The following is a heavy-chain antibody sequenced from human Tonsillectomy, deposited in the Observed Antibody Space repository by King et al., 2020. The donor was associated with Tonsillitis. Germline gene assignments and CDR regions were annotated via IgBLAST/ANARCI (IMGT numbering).Heavy chain of an antibody. CDR3: ARGGSRDYSIDY. J-gene: IGHJ4*02. CDR2: IYYSGST. V-gene: IGHV4-59*01. Sequence: VQLQESGPGLVKPSETLSLTCTVSGGSISSYYWSWIRQPPGKGLEWIGCIYYSGSTNYNPSLKSRVTISVDTSKNQFSLKLSSVTAADTAVYYCARGGSRDYSIDYWGQGTLVTVSS. CDR1: GGSISSYY. D-gene: IGHD4-11*01.